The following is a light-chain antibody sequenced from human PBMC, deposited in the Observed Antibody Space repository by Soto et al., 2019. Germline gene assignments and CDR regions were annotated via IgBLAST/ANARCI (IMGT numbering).Light chain of an antibody. CDR3: HQFRSSPLAFT. CDR2: GAS. J-gene: IGKJ2*01. V-gene: IGKV3-20*01. CDR1: QSVSTRY. Sequence: ESMLTQSPGTLSLSPGERATLSCRASQSVSTRYLAWYQQKPGQAPRLLIYGASIRAAGLADRFSGSGSGTDFTLTISRLEPEDFAVYYCHQFRSSPLAFTFGQGTKLEI.